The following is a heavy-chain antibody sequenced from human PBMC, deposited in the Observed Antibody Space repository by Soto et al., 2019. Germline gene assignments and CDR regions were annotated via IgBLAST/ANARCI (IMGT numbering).Heavy chain of an antibody. CDR1: GFTFIDYY. Sequence: PVRSMRLSCAASGFTFIDYYMSWLRKNPGKGLEWVSYISSSGSTIYYADSVKGRFTISRDNAKNSLYLQMNSLRAEDTAVYYCARVAAMGYVLYYYMDVWGKGTTVTVSS. V-gene: IGHV3-11*01. CDR2: ISSSGSTI. D-gene: IGHD5-18*01. J-gene: IGHJ6*03. CDR3: ARVAAMGYVLYYYMDV.